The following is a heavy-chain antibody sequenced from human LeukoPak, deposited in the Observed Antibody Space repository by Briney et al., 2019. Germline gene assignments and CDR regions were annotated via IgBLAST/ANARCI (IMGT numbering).Heavy chain of an antibody. D-gene: IGHD5-18*01. CDR2: INHSGST. J-gene: IGHJ6*02. V-gene: IGHV4-34*01. CDR1: GGSFSGYY. Sequence: PSETLSLTCAVYGGSFSGYYWSWIRQPPGKGPEWIGEINHSGSTNYNPSLKSRVTISVDTSKNQFSMKLSSVTAADTAVYYCARSWMHSYGLMDVWGQGTTVTVSS. CDR3: ARSWMHSYGLMDV.